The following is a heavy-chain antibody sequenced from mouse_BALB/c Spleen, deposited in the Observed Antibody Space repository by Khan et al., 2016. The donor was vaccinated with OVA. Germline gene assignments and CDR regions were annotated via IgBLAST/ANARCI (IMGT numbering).Heavy chain of an antibody. V-gene: IGHV2-3*01. D-gene: IGHD1-2*01. CDR3: AKWGTANYYAMDY. CDR1: GFSLTSYG. J-gene: IGHJ4*01. Sequence: VQLQESGPGLVAPSQSLSITCTVSGFSLTSYGVNWVRQPPGKGLEWLGVIWGDGSTNYHSTLMSRLSISKDNPQSQVFLKLSSLQTDDTATYYCAKWGTANYYAMDYWGQGTSVTVAS. CDR2: IWGDGST.